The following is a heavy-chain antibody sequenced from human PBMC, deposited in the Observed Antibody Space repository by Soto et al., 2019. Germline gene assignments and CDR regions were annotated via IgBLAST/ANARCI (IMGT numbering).Heavy chain of an antibody. CDR3: ARSPYYYDSSNYYGY. Sequence: EVQLVESGGGLVQPGGSLRLSCAASGFTFSSYGMNWVRQAPGKGLEWVSYISSSSTTIYYADSVKGRFTIFRDNAKNSLYLQLNSLRDEDTGVYYGARSPYYYDSSNYYGYWGQGTLVTVSS. D-gene: IGHD3-22*01. CDR1: GFTFSSYG. V-gene: IGHV3-48*02. CDR2: ISSSSTTI. J-gene: IGHJ4*02.